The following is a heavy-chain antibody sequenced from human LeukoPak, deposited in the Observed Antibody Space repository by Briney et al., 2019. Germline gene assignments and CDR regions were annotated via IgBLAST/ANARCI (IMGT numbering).Heavy chain of an antibody. V-gene: IGHV3-9*01. CDR3: AKANAGTTAWGAFDI. CDR2: ISWNSGSI. Sequence: PGRSLRLSCAASGFTFDDYAMHWVRQAPGKGLEWVSGISWNSGSIDYADSVKGRFTISRDNAENSLYLQMNSLRAEDAAFYYCAKANAGTTAWGAFDIWGQGTLVTVSS. CDR1: GFTFDDYA. D-gene: IGHD1-7*01. J-gene: IGHJ3*02.